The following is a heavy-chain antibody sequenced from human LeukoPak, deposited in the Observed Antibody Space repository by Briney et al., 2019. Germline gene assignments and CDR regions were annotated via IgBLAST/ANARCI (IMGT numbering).Heavy chain of an antibody. Sequence: SVKVSCKASGYTFTGYYMHWVRQAPGQGLEWMGRIIPILGIANYAQKFQGRVTITADKSTSTAYMELSSLRSEDTAVYYCASSYCSGGSCFPVDYWGQGTLVTVSS. V-gene: IGHV1-69*02. D-gene: IGHD2-15*01. CDR1: GYTFTGYY. CDR3: ASSYCSGGSCFPVDY. J-gene: IGHJ4*02. CDR2: IIPILGIA.